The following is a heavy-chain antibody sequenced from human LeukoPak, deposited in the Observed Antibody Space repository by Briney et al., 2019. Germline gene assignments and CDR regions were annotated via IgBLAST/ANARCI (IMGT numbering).Heavy chain of an antibody. CDR2: VRFDINGK. D-gene: IGHD3-22*01. V-gene: IGHV3-30*02. CDR3: ARGNTYYYDTSGYAGAFDL. Sequence: GGSLRLSCAASGFTFNSFGVHWVRQAPGKGLEWVAFVRFDINGKNYAGSVKGRFTLSSDTSKTTMFLQMTRLRPDDTAVYYCARGNTYYYDTSGYAGAFDLWGHGTMVTVSS. J-gene: IGHJ3*01. CDR1: GFTFNSFG.